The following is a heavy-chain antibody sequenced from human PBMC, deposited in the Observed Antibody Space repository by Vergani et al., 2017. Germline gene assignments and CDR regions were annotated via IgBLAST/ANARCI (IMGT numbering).Heavy chain of an antibody. D-gene: IGHD6-6*01. CDR3: ARELGDTAARPFGVVDY. V-gene: IGHV1-18*01. J-gene: IGHJ4*02. CDR1: GYTFTSYG. Sequence: QVQLVQSGAEVKKPGAPVKVSCKASGYTFTSYGISWVRQAPGQGLEWMGWISAYNGNTNYAQKLQGRVTMTTDTSTSPADMELRSLRSDDTAVYYCARELGDTAARPFGVVDYWGQGTRVTVSS. CDR2: ISAYNGNT.